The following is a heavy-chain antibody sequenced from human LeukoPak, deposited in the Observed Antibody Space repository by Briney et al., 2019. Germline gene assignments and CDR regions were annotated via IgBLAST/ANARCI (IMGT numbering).Heavy chain of an antibody. CDR2: RIPIFGEP. Sequence: SVKVSCKASRGTFGRDAISWVRQAPGKGLEWIGGRIPIFGEPKYAQNFQGRVTISADTSTNTAYLDLSRLRFDDTAVYYCARGPWKASYDGTDYFLQYFDKWGQGTLVTVSS. J-gene: IGHJ4*02. CDR3: ARGPWKASYDGTDYFLQYFDK. D-gene: IGHD3/OR15-3a*01. CDR1: RGTFGRDA. V-gene: IGHV1-69*06.